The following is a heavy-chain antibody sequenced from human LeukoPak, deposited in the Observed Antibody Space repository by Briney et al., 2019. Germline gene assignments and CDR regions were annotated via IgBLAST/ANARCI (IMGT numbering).Heavy chain of an antibody. CDR2: TSDSGGDT. J-gene: IGHJ4*02. CDR3: TKFDAPSGRENY. Sequence: GGSLRLSCVASGFTFSNYAMSWVRQAPGKGLGWVSVTSDSGGDTYYADSVKGRFTISRDNSKNTLYMQMNSLRAEDTAVYYCTKFDAPSGRENYWGQGTLVTVSS. V-gene: IGHV3-23*01. CDR1: GFTFSNYA.